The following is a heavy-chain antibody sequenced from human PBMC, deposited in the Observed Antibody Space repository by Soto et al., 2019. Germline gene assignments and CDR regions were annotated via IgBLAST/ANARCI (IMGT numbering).Heavy chain of an antibody. CDR2: INGYNGNT. CDR1: GYTFTTYG. V-gene: IGHV1-18*01. CDR3: ARGGSAPYYYYGMDV. J-gene: IGHJ6*02. Sequence: QVQLEQSGAEVKKPGDSMKVSCKASGYTFTTYGISWVRQAPGQGLEWMGWINGYNGNTDYPQKLQGRVTMTTDTSTSTAYMELRSLRSDDTAVYYCARGGSAPYYYYGMDVWGQGTTVTVSS. D-gene: IGHD6-19*01.